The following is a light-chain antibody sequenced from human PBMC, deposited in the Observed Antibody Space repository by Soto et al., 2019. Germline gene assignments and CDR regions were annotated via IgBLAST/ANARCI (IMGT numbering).Light chain of an antibody. CDR1: QTVSTN. V-gene: IGKV3-15*01. CDR3: QQYTNRPPWT. J-gene: IGKJ1*01. Sequence: EIVMTQSPATLSVSPGERATLSCRASQTVSTNLAWYQQKPGQAPRLLIYGASTRATGIPARFSGSGSGTEFTLTISGLQSDDFAVYYCQQYTNRPPWTFGQGTKVDIK. CDR2: GAS.